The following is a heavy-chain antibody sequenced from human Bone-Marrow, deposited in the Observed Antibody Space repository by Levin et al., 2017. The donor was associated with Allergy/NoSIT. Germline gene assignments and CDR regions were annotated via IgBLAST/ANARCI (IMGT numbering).Heavy chain of an antibody. CDR2: ISGSGGST. CDR3: AAEGMVRGETTNYYYGMDV. D-gene: IGHD3-10*01. V-gene: IGHV3-23*01. CDR1: GFTFSSYA. J-gene: IGHJ6*02. Sequence: PGGSLRLSCAASGFTFSSYAMSWVRQAPGKGLEWVSAISGSGGSTYYADSVKGRFTISRDNSKNTLYLQMNSLRAEDTAVYYCAAEGMVRGETTNYYYGMDVWGQGTTVTVSS.